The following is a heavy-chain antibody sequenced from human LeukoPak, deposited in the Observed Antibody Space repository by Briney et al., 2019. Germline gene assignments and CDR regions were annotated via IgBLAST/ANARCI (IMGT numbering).Heavy chain of an antibody. V-gene: IGHV3-23*01. D-gene: IGHD3-22*01. CDR1: GFTFSSYA. Sequence: GGSLRLSCAASGFTFSSYAMSWVRQAPGKGLEWVSAISGSGGSTYYADSVKGRFTISRDNSKNTLYLQMNSLRAEDTAVYYCAKDVKSYYGSSGYYHFDYWGQGTLVTVSS. J-gene: IGHJ4*02. CDR2: ISGSGGST. CDR3: AKDVKSYYGSSGYYHFDY.